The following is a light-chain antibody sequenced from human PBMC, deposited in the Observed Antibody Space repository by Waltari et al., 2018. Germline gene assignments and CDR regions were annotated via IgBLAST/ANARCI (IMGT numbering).Light chain of an antibody. Sequence: QSALAQPASVSGSPGQSITISCTGTDSDIGAYNSVSWYQQHPGIAPKLMLYDVSARPSGVSDRFSGSKSGKAASLTSSGLQPEDAADYYCSSYTRRNTVIFGGGTKLTVV. CDR3: SSYTRRNTVI. CDR2: DVS. V-gene: IGLV2-14*03. J-gene: IGLJ2*01. CDR1: DSDIGAYNS.